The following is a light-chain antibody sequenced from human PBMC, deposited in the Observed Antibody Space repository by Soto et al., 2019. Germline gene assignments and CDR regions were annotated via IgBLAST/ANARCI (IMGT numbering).Light chain of an antibody. CDR2: DAS. J-gene: IGKJ5*01. Sequence: EIALTQSPATLSLSPGERATLSCRASQSVNSYLAWYQLKPGQAPRLLIYDASNRATGIPDRFSGSGSGTDFTLTISSLEPEDFAVYYCQQRFHLITFGQGTRLEIK. CDR1: QSVNSY. CDR3: QQRFHLIT. V-gene: IGKV3-11*01.